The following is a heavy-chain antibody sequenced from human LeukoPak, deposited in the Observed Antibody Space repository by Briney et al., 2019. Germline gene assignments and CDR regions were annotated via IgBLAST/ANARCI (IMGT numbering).Heavy chain of an antibody. V-gene: IGHV3-48*04. J-gene: IGHJ6*04. CDR3: AELGITMIGGV. CDR2: ISSSGSTI. D-gene: IGHD3-10*02. Sequence: DPGGSLRLSCTVSGFTVSSNSMSWARQAPGKGLEWVSYISSSGSTIYYADSVKGRFTISRDNAKNSLYLQMNSLRAEDTAVYYCAELGITMIGGVWGKGTTVTVSP. CDR1: GFTVSSNS.